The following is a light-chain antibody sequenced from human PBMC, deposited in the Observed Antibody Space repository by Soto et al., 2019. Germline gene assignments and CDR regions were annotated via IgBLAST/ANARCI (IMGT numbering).Light chain of an antibody. CDR2: EVT. CDR3: FSHTGV. CDR1: SSDVGFYNL. J-gene: IGLJ2*01. Sequence: QSSLTQPASVSGSPGQSITISCTGTSSDVGFYNLISWYQQHPGKAPKVIIFEVTKRPSGVSDRISGSKSGNTASLTISGLQAEDEADYYCFSHTGVFGGGTKVTVL. V-gene: IGLV2-23*02.